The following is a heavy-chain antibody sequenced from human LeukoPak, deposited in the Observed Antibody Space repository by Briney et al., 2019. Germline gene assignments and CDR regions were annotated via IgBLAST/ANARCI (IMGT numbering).Heavy chain of an antibody. CDR1: GGSISSSSYY. V-gene: IGHV4-39*01. J-gene: IGHJ5*02. Sequence: SETLSLTCTVSGGSISSSSYYWGWIRQPPGKGLEWIGSIYYSGSTYYNPSLKSRVTISVDTSKNQFSLKLSSVTAADTAVYYCARCHYYYDSSGYYTYWFDPWGQGTLVTVSS. D-gene: IGHD3-22*01. CDR2: IYYSGST. CDR3: ARCHYYYDSSGYYTYWFDP.